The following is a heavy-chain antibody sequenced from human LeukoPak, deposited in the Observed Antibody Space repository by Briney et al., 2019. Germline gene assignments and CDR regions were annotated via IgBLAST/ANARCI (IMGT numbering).Heavy chain of an antibody. CDR2: IYPDDSDT. Sequence: GESLKISCQHSEYSFPNYCIGWVRQMPGKGLEWMGIIYPDDSDTRYSPSFQGQVTISADRSISTAYLQWSSLKASDTAMYYCARRGAAALYYYMDVWGKGTTVTVSS. J-gene: IGHJ6*03. CDR1: EYSFPNYC. D-gene: IGHD6-13*01. V-gene: IGHV5-51*01. CDR3: ARRGAAALYYYMDV.